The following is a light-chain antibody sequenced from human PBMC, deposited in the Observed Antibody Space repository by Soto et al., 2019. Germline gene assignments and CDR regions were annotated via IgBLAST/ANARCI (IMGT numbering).Light chain of an antibody. CDR2: EVS. V-gene: IGLV2-14*01. Sequence: QSVLTQPASVSGSPGQSITISCTGTSSDVGGYNYVSWYQQHPGKAPKLLIYEVSNRPSGVSNRFSGSKSGDTASLTISGLQAEDETEYYCSSYTRSSALLFGTGTKVTVL. CDR3: SSYTRSSALL. CDR1: SSDVGGYNY. J-gene: IGLJ1*01.